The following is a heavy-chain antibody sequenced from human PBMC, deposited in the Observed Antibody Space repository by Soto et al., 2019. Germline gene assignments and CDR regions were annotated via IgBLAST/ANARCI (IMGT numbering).Heavy chain of an antibody. CDR3: ARALWRLAAFDS. CDR2: TYYRSKWYN. CDR1: GDSVSSNSAA. D-gene: IGHD6-6*01. V-gene: IGHV6-1*01. Sequence: PSQTLSLTCAISGDSVSSNSAAWNWIRQSPSRGLEWLGRTYYRSKWYNDYAVSVKSRITFNPDRSKNQFSLQLNSVTPEDTAVYYCARALWRLAAFDSWGQGTLVTICS. J-gene: IGHJ4*02.